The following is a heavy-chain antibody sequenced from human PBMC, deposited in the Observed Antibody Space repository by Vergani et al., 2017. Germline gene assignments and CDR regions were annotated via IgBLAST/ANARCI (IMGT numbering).Heavy chain of an antibody. Sequence: QVQLQESGPGLVKPSETLSLTCTVSGGSISSYYWSWIRQPAGKGLEWIGRIYTSGSTNYNPSLKSRVTMSVDTSKNQFSLKLSSVTAADTAVYYCARSLRYFDWPYYYYMDVWGKGTTVTVSS. V-gene: IGHV4-4*07. CDR3: ARSLRYFDWPYYYYMDV. J-gene: IGHJ6*03. CDR2: IYTSGST. CDR1: GGSISSYY. D-gene: IGHD3-9*01.